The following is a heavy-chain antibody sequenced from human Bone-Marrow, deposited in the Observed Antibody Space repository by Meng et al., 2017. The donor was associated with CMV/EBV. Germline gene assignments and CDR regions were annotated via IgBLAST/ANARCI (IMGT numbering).Heavy chain of an antibody. CDR1: GVSVSTNH. CDR3: AKEIHLKPFDY. CDR2: TYTDGTT. V-gene: IGHV3-53*05. Sequence: GESLKISCAASGVSVSTNHINWVRQASGKGLEWVSITYTDGTTQYADSVKGRFTVSRDNSENTMFLQMSSLRVDDTAVYYCAKEIHLKPFDYWGQGTLVTVSS. J-gene: IGHJ4*02. D-gene: IGHD3-3*02.